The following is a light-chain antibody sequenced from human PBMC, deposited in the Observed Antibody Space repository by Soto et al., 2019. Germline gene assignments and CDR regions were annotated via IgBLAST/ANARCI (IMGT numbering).Light chain of an antibody. Sequence: DIPLTQSPSFLSASIGDRVTITCRASQGIRSFLAWYQQKPGKAHNFLISGASILRTGVPSRFSGSGSGTDFTLKIRTLQPDDFATYYCPHLNTYPLSFDGGTKVEI. CDR3: PHLNTYPLS. CDR1: QGIRSF. J-gene: IGKJ4*01. CDR2: GAS. V-gene: IGKV1-9*01.